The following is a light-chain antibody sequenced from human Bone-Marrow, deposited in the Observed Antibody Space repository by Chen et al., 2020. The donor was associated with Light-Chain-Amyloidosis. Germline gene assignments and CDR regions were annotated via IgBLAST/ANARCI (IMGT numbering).Light chain of an antibody. Sequence: DIQMTQSPSSLAASVGDRVTITCRASQRISNYLNWYQQKPGKAPKLLIHAASTLQSGVPLRFSGSGSGTDFILTISSVQPEDFAIYYCPQSYSMSSITFGQGTRLEIK. V-gene: IGKV1-39*01. CDR2: AAS. CDR3: PQSYSMSSIT. CDR1: QRISNY. J-gene: IGKJ5*01.